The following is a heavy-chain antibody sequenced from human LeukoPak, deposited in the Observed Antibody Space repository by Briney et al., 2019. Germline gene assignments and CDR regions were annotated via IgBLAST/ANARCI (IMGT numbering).Heavy chain of an antibody. CDR2: INHSGST. Sequence: SETLSLTCAVYGGFFRGYYWSWISQPPGKGLEWIGEINHSGSTNYNPSLKSRVTISVDTSKNQFSLKLSSVTAADTAVYYCARASIVVPAAAFDYWGQGTLVTVSS. D-gene: IGHD2-2*01. J-gene: IGHJ4*02. CDR3: ARASIVVPAAAFDY. V-gene: IGHV4-34*01. CDR1: GGFFRGYY.